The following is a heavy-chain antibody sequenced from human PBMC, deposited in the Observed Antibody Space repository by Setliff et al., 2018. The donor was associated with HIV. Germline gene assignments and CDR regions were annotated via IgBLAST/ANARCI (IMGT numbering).Heavy chain of an antibody. CDR1: GGSIISGSYY. V-gene: IGHV4-61*02. CDR2: IYTSGGV. Sequence: PSETLSLTCNVSGGSIISGSYYWSWIRQPAGKGLEWIGRIYTSGGVTYNPSLESRVTISVDTSKNQFSLKLTSVTAADTAVYYCARWRHSSTWYMGFDPWGRGILVTAPQ. CDR3: ARWRHSSTWYMGFDP. D-gene: IGHD6-13*01. J-gene: IGHJ5*02.